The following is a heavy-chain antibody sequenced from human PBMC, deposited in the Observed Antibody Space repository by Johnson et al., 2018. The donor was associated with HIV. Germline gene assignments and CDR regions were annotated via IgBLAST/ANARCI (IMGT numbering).Heavy chain of an antibody. J-gene: IGHJ3*02. CDR2: ISWNSGSI. Sequence: QLVESGGGVVQPGGSLRLSCAASGFTFGDYAMHWVRQAPGKGLEWVSVISWNSGSIGYADSVKGRFTISRDNAKNSLYLQMNSLRAEDTALYYCAKGVGATTSDAFDIWGQGTMVTVSS. CDR3: AKGVGATTSDAFDI. D-gene: IGHD1-26*01. V-gene: IGHV3-9*01. CDR1: GFTFGDYA.